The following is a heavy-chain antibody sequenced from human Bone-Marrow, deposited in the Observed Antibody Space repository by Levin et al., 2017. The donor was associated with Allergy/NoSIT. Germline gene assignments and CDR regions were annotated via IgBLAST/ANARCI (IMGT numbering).Heavy chain of an antibody. CDR3: ARGAYCGGDCYSPDY. V-gene: IGHV1-18*01. D-gene: IGHD2-21*02. Sequence: PVASVKVSCEASGYTFTSFAISWVRQAPGQGLEWMGWISAYDDDTNYAQNFQDRVTMTTDTSTNTAYMELRSLRSDDTAVYYCARGAYCGGDCYSPDYWGQGTLVTVSS. CDR2: ISAYDDDT. J-gene: IGHJ4*02. CDR1: GYTFTSFA.